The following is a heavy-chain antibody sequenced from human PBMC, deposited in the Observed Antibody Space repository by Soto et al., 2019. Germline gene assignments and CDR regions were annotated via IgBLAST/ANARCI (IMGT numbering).Heavy chain of an antibody. CDR3: ARDLGSGYDPGDY. J-gene: IGHJ4*02. V-gene: IGHV1-69*14. Sequence: QVQLVQSGAEVKKPGSSVKVSCKTSGDIFSGYSISWVRQAPVQGLEWMGGIIPIFGTTNYAQRFHGRVTITADKSTSTVYMELYSLKSEDTAVYYCARDLGSGYDPGDYWGQGTLVTVSS. CDR2: IIPIFGTT. CDR1: GDIFSGYS. D-gene: IGHD5-12*01.